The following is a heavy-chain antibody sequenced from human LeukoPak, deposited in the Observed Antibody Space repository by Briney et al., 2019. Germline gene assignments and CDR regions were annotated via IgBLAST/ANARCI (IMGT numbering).Heavy chain of an antibody. Sequence: ASVKVSCKASGYTFTSYGISWVRQAPGQGLEWMGWISAYNANTNYAQKLQGRVTMTTDTSRSTAYMELRSLRSDDTAVYYCVREVSEPYYDDSSGYYYFDYWGQGTLVTVSS. D-gene: IGHD3-22*01. CDR2: ISAYNANT. CDR1: GYTFTSYG. CDR3: VREVSEPYYDDSSGYYYFDY. V-gene: IGHV1-18*01. J-gene: IGHJ4*02.